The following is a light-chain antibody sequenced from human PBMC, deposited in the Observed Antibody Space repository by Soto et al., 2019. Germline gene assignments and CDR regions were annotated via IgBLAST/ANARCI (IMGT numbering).Light chain of an antibody. Sequence: EIVLTQSPVTLSLSPGERATLSCRASQSVTTFLAWYQQKPGQAPRLLIYDVSSRATGIPARFSGSGSGTDFNLTISSLEPEDFAVYYCQQRINWPLTFGGGTKVEIK. CDR3: QQRINWPLT. CDR2: DVS. V-gene: IGKV3-11*01. CDR1: QSVTTF. J-gene: IGKJ4*01.